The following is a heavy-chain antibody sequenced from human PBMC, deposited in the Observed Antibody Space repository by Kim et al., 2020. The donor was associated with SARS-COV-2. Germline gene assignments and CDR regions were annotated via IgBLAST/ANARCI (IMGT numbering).Heavy chain of an antibody. CDR2: IWYDGSRK. Sequence: GGSRRLSCASSGFIFSSYGFHWVRQAPGKGLEGVANIWYDGSRKYYADSVEGRFTVSRDYSNNTLYLQMNSLRAEDTALYYCARESSGYPDYWGQGTLVTVSS. D-gene: IGHD3-22*01. J-gene: IGHJ4*02. V-gene: IGHV3-33*01. CDR3: ARESSGYPDY. CDR1: GFIFSSYG.